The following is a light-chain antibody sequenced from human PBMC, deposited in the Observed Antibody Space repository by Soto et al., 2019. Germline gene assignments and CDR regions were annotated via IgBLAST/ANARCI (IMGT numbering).Light chain of an antibody. CDR3: QQFNNWPHT. V-gene: IGKV3-15*01. CDR2: VAS. Sequence: EIGCTHSPATLSFSPVERATLSCRASQSVNQKLGWYQQKPGQAPRLLIYVASYRATGIPARFSGSGSGTEYTLTISNLQAEDFAVYYCQQFNNWPHTFGQGTRLEI. CDR1: QSVNQK. J-gene: IGKJ5*01.